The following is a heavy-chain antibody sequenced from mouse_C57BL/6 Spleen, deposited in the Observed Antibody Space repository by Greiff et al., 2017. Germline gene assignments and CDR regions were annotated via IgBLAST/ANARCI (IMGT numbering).Heavy chain of an antibody. V-gene: IGHV1-82*01. Sequence: VQLQQSGPELVKPGASVKISCKASGYAFSSSWMNWVKQRPGKGLEWIGRIYPGDGDTNYNGKFKGKATLTVDKSSSTAYMQLSSLTSKDSAVYFCARWGYPSWFAYWGQGTLVTVSA. CDR2: IYPGDGDT. CDR3: ARWGYPSWFAY. CDR1: GYAFSSSW. D-gene: IGHD5-1-1*01. J-gene: IGHJ3*01.